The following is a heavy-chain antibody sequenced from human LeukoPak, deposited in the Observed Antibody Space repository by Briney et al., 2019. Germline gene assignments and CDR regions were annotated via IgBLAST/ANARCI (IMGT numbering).Heavy chain of an antibody. CDR2: IYPGDSDT. V-gene: IGHV5-51*01. D-gene: IGHD3-3*01. CDR3: ARRGPSYDFWSGYASDI. CDR1: GYSFTSYW. Sequence: GESLKISCKGSGYSFTSYWIGWVRQMPGKGLEWMGIIYPGDSDTRYSPSFQGQVTISADKSISTAYLQWSSLKASDTAMYYCARRGPSYDFWSGYASDIWGQGTMVTVSS. J-gene: IGHJ3*02.